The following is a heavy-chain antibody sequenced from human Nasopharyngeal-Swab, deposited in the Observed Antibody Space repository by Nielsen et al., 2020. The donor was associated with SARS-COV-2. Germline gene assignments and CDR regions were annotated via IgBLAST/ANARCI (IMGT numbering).Heavy chain of an antibody. CDR2: ISGSGGST. J-gene: IGHJ3*02. CDR1: GFTFSSYA. Sequence: LKISCAASGFTFSSYAMSWVRQAPGKGLEWVSAISGSGGSTYYADSVKGRFTISRDNSKNTLYLQMNSLRAEDTAVYYRAKVISTYYYDSSGYYYVAPHDAFDIWGQGTMVTVSS. D-gene: IGHD3-22*01. V-gene: IGHV3-23*01. CDR3: AKVISTYYYDSSGYYYVAPHDAFDI.